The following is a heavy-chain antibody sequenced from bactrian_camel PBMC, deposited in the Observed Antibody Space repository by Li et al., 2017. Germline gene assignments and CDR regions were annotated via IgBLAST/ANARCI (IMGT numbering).Heavy chain of an antibody. CDR1: GEGVYNSAC. CDR3: ARGPRVRSGGYCYLESAPYNY. Sequence: VQLVESGGGSVQTGGSLKLSCVASGEGVYNSACMGWFRQAPGQKREAVAALYTAGDSTFYADSVKGRFTISQDNVKKTVYLQMNSLKPEDTAMYYCARGPRVRSGGYCYLESAPYNYWGQGTQVTVS. D-gene: IGHD1*01. J-gene: IGHJ4*01. CDR2: LYTAGDST. V-gene: IGHV3S54*01.